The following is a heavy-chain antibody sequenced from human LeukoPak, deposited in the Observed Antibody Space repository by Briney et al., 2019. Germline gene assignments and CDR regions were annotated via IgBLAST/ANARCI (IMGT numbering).Heavy chain of an antibody. D-gene: IGHD5-18*01. J-gene: IGHJ4*02. Sequence: GESLKISCKGSGYSFTSYWIGWVRQMPGKGLEWMGIIYPGDSDTRYSPSFQGQVTISADKSISTAYLQWSSLKASDTAMYYCARQNTARFYDPPHYFDYWGQGTLVTVSS. CDR1: GYSFTSYW. V-gene: IGHV5-51*01. CDR2: IYPGDSDT. CDR3: ARQNTARFYDPPHYFDY.